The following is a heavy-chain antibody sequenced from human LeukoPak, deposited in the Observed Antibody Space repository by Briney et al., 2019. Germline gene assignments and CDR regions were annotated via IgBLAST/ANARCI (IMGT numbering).Heavy chain of an antibody. J-gene: IGHJ4*02. D-gene: IGHD2-21*02. Sequence: QPGGSLRRSCAASGFTFSDYAMTWLRQAPGKGLEWVATISTSGSRTYSIDSVKGRFAFSRDKSKNTLFLEMNSLRAEDTAIYYCAKCRAGSDADCYGFDYWGQGTLVTVSS. V-gene: IGHV3-23*01. CDR2: ISTSGSRT. CDR1: GFTFSDYA. CDR3: AKCRAGSDADCYGFDY.